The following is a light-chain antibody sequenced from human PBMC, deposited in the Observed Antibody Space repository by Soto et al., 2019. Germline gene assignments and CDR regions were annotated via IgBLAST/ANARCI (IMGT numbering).Light chain of an antibody. Sequence: QSVLTQPPSASGAPGQRVTISCSGSSSNIGTYFVNWYQQVPGTAPKLLFYSDNQRPSGVPDRFSGSKSGTSASLAISGLQSEDEADYYCAAWDDSLSGVVFGGGTKVTVL. V-gene: IGLV1-44*01. CDR3: AAWDDSLSGVV. CDR2: SDN. CDR1: SSNIGTYF. J-gene: IGLJ2*01.